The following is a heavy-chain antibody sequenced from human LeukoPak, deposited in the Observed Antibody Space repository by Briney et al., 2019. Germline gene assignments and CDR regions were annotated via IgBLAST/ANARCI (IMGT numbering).Heavy chain of an antibody. D-gene: IGHD1-26*01. CDR2: ISYSGNT. CDR1: GGSISSSSNF. V-gene: IGHV4-39*01. CDR3: ARLTPYSGSPLGDY. J-gene: IGHJ4*02. Sequence: SETLSLTCTVSGGSISSSSNFWGWIRQPPGKGLEWIGSISYSGNTYYNPSLKSRVTISVDTSKNQFSLKLSSVTAADTAVYYCARLTPYSGSPLGDYWGQGTLVTVSS.